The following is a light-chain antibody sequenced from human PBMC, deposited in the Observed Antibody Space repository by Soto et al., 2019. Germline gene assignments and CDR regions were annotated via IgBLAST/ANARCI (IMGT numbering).Light chain of an antibody. Sequence: QSALTQPNSVSGSPGQSITISCTGTSSDVGSYTFVSWFQQHPGKAPKLIIYEVTNRPSGVSYRFSGSKSGNTASLTISGLQAEDEADYYCTSFTTTNPWVFGGGTKLTVL. J-gene: IGLJ3*02. V-gene: IGLV2-14*01. CDR2: EVT. CDR1: SSDVGSYTF. CDR3: TSFTTTNPWV.